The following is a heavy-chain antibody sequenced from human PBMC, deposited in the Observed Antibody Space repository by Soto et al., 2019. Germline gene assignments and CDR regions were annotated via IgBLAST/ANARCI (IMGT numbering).Heavy chain of an antibody. J-gene: IGHJ4*02. V-gene: IGHV3-21*06. Sequence: GGSLRLSCAASGFTFTRYSMNWVRQAPGKGLEWVSSISSTTNYIYYGDSMKGRFTISRDNAKNSLYLEMNSLRAEDTAVYYCARESEDFTSNFDYWGQGTLVTVSS. CDR2: ISSTTNYI. CDR1: GFTFTRYS. CDR3: ARESEDFTSNFDY.